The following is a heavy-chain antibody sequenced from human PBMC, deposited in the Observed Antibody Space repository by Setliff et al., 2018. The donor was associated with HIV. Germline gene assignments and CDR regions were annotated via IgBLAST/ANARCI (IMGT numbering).Heavy chain of an antibody. V-gene: IGHV1-24*01. CDR3: ATGESIAAAPFDY. Sequence: GASVKVSCKVSGYTLTELSMHWVRQAPGKGLEWMGGFDPEDGETIHAQKFQGRVTMTEDTSTDTAYMELSSLRSEDTAVYYCATGESIAAAPFDYWGQGTLVTVSS. D-gene: IGHD6-13*01. J-gene: IGHJ4*02. CDR2: FDPEDGET. CDR1: GYTLTELS.